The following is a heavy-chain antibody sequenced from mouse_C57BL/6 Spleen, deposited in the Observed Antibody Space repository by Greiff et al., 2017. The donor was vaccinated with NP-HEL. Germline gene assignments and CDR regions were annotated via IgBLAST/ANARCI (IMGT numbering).Heavy chain of an antibody. V-gene: IGHV3-6*01. Sequence: DVQLQESGPGLVKPSQSLSLTCSVTGYSITSGYYWNWIRQFPGNKLEWMGYISYDGSNNYNPSLKNRISITRDTSKNQFFLKLNSVTTEDTATYYCAPGGDYYAMDYWGQGTSVTVSS. J-gene: IGHJ4*01. CDR3: APGGDYYAMDY. CDR2: ISYDGSN. CDR1: GYSITSGYY.